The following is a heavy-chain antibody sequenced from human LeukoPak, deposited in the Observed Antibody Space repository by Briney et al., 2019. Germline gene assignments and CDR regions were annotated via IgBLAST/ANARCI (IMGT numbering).Heavy chain of an antibody. CDR2: IYTSGST. D-gene: IGHD2-15*01. Sequence: SETLSLTCTVSGGSISSGSYYWSWIRQPAGKGLEWIGRIYTSGSTYYNPSLKSRVTISVDTSKNQFSLKLSSVTAADTAVYYCARVLGCCSGGSCYGYFDYWGQGTLVTVSS. CDR3: ARVLGCCSGGSCYGYFDY. CDR1: GGSISSGSYY. V-gene: IGHV4-61*02. J-gene: IGHJ4*02.